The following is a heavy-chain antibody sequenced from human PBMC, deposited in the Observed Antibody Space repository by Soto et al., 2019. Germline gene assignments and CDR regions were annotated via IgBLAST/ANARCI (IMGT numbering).Heavy chain of an antibody. CDR2: IIPIFGTA. CDR3: ARVPSGYDSHFDY. CDR1: GGTFSSYA. V-gene: IGHV1-69*13. D-gene: IGHD5-12*01. J-gene: IGHJ4*02. Sequence: SVKVSCKASGGTFSSYAISWVRQAPGQGLEWMGGIIPIFGTANYAQKFQGRVTITADESTSTAYMELSSLRSEDTAVYYCARVPSGYDSHFDYWGQGTLVTVSS.